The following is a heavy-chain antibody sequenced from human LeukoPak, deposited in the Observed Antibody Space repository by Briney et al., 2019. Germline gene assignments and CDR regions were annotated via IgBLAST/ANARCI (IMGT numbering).Heavy chain of an antibody. CDR1: GFTFSSYA. Sequence: GGSLRLSCAASGFTFSSYAMSWVRQAPGRGLEWVSVISNSGTNTYYVDSVKGRFTISRDNSKNTLYLQMNSLRTEDTAVYYCASNWNLDYWGQGTLVTVSS. CDR3: ASNWNLDY. CDR2: ISNSGTNT. D-gene: IGHD1-1*01. V-gene: IGHV3-23*01. J-gene: IGHJ4*02.